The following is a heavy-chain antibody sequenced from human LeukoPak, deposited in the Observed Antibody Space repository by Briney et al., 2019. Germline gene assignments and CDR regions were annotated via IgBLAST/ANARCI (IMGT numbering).Heavy chain of an antibody. J-gene: IGHJ4*02. CDR3: AKDSPSIAVAGNFDY. CDR1: GFTVSSNY. D-gene: IGHD6-19*01. V-gene: IGHV3-23*01. Sequence: GGSLRLSCAASGFTVSSNYMSWVRQAPGKGLEWVSGISGTGGSTNYADSVKGRFTISRDNSMNTLYLQMYSLRAEDTAVYYCAKDSPSIAVAGNFDYWGQGTLVTVSS. CDR2: ISGTGGST.